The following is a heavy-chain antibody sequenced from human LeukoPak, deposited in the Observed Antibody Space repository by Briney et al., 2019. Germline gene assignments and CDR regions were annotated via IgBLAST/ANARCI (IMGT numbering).Heavy chain of an antibody. J-gene: IGHJ4*02. CDR2: IYYSGST. CDR1: GGSFSGYY. Sequence: PSETLSLTCAVYGGSFSGYYWSWIRQPPGKGLEGIGSIYYSGSTYYNPSLKSRVIISVDTSKNQFSLQLKSVTAADMAVYYCARLADCSSTSCYDHWGQGTLVTVSS. CDR3: ARLADCSSTSCYDH. V-gene: IGHV4-34*01. D-gene: IGHD2-2*01.